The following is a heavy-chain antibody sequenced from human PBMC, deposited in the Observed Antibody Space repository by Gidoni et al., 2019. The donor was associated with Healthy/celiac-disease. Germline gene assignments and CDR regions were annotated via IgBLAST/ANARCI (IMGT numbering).Heavy chain of an antibody. J-gene: IGHJ5*02. CDR3: AREHSGSSWYSRRGGWFDP. V-gene: IGHV1-69*06. D-gene: IGHD6-13*01. Sequence: QVQLVQSGAEVKKPGSSVKVSCKASGGTFSSYAISWVRQAPGQGLEWMGGIIPIFGTANYAQKFQGRVTITADKSTSTAYMELSSLRSEDTAVYYCAREHSGSSWYSRRGGWFDPWGQGTLVTVSS. CDR1: GGTFSSYA. CDR2: IIPIFGTA.